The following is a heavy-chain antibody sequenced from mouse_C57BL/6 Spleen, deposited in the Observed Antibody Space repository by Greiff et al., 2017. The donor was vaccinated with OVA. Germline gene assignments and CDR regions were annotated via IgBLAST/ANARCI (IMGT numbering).Heavy chain of an antibody. CDR3: ARDYDYDGYFDV. CDR2: SRNKANDYTT. V-gene: IGHV7-1*01. J-gene: IGHJ1*03. Sequence: EVNVVESGGGLVQSGRSLRLSCATSGFTFSDFYMEWVRQAPGKGLEWIAASRNKANDYTTEYSASVKGRFIVSRDTSQSILYLQMNALRAEDTAIYYCARDYDYDGYFDVWGTGTTVTVSS. D-gene: IGHD2-4*01. CDR1: GFTFSDFY.